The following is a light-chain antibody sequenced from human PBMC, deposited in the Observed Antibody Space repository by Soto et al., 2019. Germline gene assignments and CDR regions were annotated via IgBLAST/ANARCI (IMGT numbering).Light chain of an antibody. J-gene: IGKJ3*01. CDR3: QQYNNWPFT. V-gene: IGKV3-15*01. CDR1: QSISSN. CDR2: GAS. Sequence: EIVMTQSPATLSVSPGERATLSCRASQSISSNLAWYQQKPGPAPRLLSYGASTRATGIPATFSGSRSGTEFTLTISSLQSEDFAVYYCQQYNNWPFTFGPGIKVDIK.